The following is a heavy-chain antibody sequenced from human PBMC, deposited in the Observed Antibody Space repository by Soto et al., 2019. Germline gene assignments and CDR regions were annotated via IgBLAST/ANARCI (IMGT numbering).Heavy chain of an antibody. V-gene: IGHV4-59*01. CDR1: GGSISSYY. D-gene: IGHD6-25*01. J-gene: IGHJ6*02. Sequence: SETLSLTCTVSGGSISSYYWSWIRQPPGKGLEWIAYIYYSGSTNYNPSFKSRVIVSVDTSRNQFALKLNSVTAADTAVYYCARWHSSSGYYGMDVWGQGTTVTVSS. CDR2: IYYSGST. CDR3: ARWHSSSGYYGMDV.